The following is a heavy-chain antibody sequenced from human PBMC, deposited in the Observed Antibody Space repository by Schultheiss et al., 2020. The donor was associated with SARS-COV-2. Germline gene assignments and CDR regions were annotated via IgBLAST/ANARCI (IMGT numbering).Heavy chain of an antibody. CDR1: GFTFSSYA. CDR2: IKSKTDGGTT. J-gene: IGHJ3*02. CDR3: TTSTMIVVLNAFDI. D-gene: IGHD3-22*01. Sequence: GESLKISCAASGFTFSSYAMSWVRQAPGKGLEWVGRIKSKTDGGTTDYAAPVKGRFTISRDDSKNTLYLQMNSLKTEDTAVYYCTTSTMIVVLNAFDIWGQGTMVTVSS. V-gene: IGHV3-15*01.